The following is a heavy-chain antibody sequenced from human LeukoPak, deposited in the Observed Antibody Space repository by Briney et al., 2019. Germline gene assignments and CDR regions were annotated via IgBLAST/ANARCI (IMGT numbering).Heavy chain of an antibody. J-gene: IGHJ6*04. CDR3: AREWRHCSVGNCNTLSGGREV. V-gene: IGHV1-18*01. D-gene: IGHD2-15*01. CDR1: GCSFTSNG. CDR2: VSGYNGNT. Sequence: ASVKASCKASGCSFTSNGVSWVRLDPGQGLEWMGWVSGYNGNTNYVQKLKGRVTMATYTSTSTAYMETRSRASDDTSVYYCAREWRHCSVGNCNTLSGGREVWGEGTTVTVSS.